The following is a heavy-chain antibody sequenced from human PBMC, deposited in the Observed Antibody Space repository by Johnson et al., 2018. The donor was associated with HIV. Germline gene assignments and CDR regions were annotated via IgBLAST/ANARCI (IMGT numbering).Heavy chain of an antibody. V-gene: IGHV3-15*01. Sequence: VQLVESGGGLVKPGGSLRLSCAASGFTFSNAWMSWVRQAPGKGLEWVGRIKSKTDGGTTDYAAPVKGRFTISRDNSKSTLYLQMSSLRVEDTAVYYCAKIYLGQQLRDPFDLWGQGTMVTVSS. CDR2: IKSKTDGGTT. CDR3: AKIYLGQQLRDPFDL. J-gene: IGHJ3*01. D-gene: IGHD6-13*01. CDR1: GFTFSNAW.